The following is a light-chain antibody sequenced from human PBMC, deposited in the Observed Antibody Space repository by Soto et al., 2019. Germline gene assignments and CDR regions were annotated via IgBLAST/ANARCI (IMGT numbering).Light chain of an antibody. V-gene: IGKV3-20*01. J-gene: IGKJ1*01. CDR2: GAS. CDR3: QQYGSSPPT. Sequence: EIMLTHSPGTLSLSPGERATLSCRASQSVSNSYLAWYQQKPGQAPRLLISGASSRATGIPDRFSGSGSGTDFTLTISRLEPEDFAVYYCQQYGSSPPTFGQGTKVDIK. CDR1: QSVSNSY.